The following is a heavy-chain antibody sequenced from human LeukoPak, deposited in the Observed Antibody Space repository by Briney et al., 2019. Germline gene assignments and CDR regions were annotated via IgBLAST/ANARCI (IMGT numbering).Heavy chain of an antibody. CDR1: GGSISSSSYY. CDR2: TYHSGST. J-gene: IGHJ4*02. D-gene: IGHD6-19*01. Sequence: SETLSLTCTVSGGSISSSSYYWGWIRQPPGKGLEWIGSTYHSGSTYYNPSLKSRVTISVDTSKNQFSLKLSSVTAADTAVYYCARNGWYLYFDYWGQGTLVTVSS. V-gene: IGHV4-39*07. CDR3: ARNGWYLYFDY.